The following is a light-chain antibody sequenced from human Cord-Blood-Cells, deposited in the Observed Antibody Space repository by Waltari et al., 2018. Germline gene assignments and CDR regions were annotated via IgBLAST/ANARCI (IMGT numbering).Light chain of an antibody. CDR1: QDISNY. V-gene: IGKV1-33*01. CDR2: DAS. Sequence: DIQMTQSPSSPSASVGDRVTITCHASQDISNYLNWYQQKPGKAPKLLIYDASNLETGVPSRFSGSGSGTDFTFTISSLQPEDIATYYCQQYDNLPFTFGPGTKVDIK. CDR3: QQYDNLPFT. J-gene: IGKJ3*01.